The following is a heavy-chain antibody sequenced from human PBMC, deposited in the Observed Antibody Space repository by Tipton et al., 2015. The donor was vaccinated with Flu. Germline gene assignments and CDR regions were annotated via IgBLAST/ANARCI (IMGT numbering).Heavy chain of an antibody. Sequence: TLSLTCTVSGGSISGYDYYWGWIRQPAGKGLEWIGRVKLVGSTNYGPSFKSRATVSMDASRSQFSLKLRSVTAADTAVYFCARYSYDDRDSVTFDSWGQGTLVTVSS. D-gene: IGHD2-21*01. CDR2: VKLVGST. CDR3: ARYSYDDRDSVTFDS. V-gene: IGHV4-61*02. J-gene: IGHJ4*02. CDR1: GGSISGYDYY.